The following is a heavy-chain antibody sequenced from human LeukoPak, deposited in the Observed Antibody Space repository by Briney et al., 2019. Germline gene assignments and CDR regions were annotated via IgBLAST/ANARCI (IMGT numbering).Heavy chain of an antibody. CDR2: MNPNNGNA. CDR3: ARAHDYDSRGDY. CDR1: GYIFTTYD. D-gene: IGHD3-22*01. V-gene: IGHV1-8*01. J-gene: IGHJ4*02. Sequence: PRASVKVSCQASGYIFTTYDINWVRQATGQGLEWMGWMNPNNGNAGYAQTFKGRVTMTRDTSTNTAYMELSGLRSDDTAVYYCARAHDYDSRGDYWGQGTLVTVSS.